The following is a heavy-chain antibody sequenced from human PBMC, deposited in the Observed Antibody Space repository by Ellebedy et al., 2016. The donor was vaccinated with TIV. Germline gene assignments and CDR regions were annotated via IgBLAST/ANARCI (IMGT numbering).Heavy chain of an antibody. J-gene: IGHJ4*02. D-gene: IGHD2-15*01. Sequence: GGSLRLXCKGSGYTFTSYWISWVRQVPGKGLEWMGRILTDDSHTNYSPSFQGHVTISSDKSIGTAYLHWSGLKASDTAIYYCARGYCGGGRCYSFDTWGQGTLVAVSS. V-gene: IGHV5-10-1*01. CDR3: ARGYCGGGRCYSFDT. CDR2: ILTDDSHT. CDR1: GYTFTSYW.